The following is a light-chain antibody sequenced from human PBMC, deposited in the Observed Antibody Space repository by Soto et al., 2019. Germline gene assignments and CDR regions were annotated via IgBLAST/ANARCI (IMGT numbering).Light chain of an antibody. Sequence: DIVLTQSPGTMSLSPGQRATLSCRTSQRVSSSYLAWYQQKPGQAPRLLIYGASSRATGIPDRFSGSGSGTDFTLTISRLEPEDFAVYYCQQYGSSRTFSQGTKVDIK. V-gene: IGKV3-20*01. CDR1: QRVSSSY. CDR3: QQYGSSRT. CDR2: GAS. J-gene: IGKJ1*01.